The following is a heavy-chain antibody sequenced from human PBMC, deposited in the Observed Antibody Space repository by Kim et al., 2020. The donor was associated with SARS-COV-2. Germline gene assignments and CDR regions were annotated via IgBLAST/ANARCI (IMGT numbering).Heavy chain of an antibody. CDR2: IYSGGST. J-gene: IGHJ6*02. CDR3: ARDLWVKYSSSSTEKNLYYYYYGMDV. V-gene: IGHV3-66*01. CDR1: GFTVSSNY. D-gene: IGHD6-6*01. Sequence: GGSLRLSCAASGFTVSSNYMSWVRQAPGKGLEWVSVIYSGGSTYYADSVKGRFTISRDNSKNTLYLQMNSLRAEDTAVYYCARDLWVKYSSSSTEKNLYYYYYGMDVWGQGTTVTVSS.